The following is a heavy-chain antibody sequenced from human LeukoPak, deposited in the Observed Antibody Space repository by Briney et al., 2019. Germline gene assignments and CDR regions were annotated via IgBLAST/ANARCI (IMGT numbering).Heavy chain of an antibody. CDR3: ARERYYGSGSYLEIDY. J-gene: IGHJ4*02. CDR2: IYYSGST. D-gene: IGHD3-10*01. V-gene: IGHV4-59*01. Sequence: SETLSLTCTVSGGSISSYYWSWIRQPPGKGLEWIGYIYYSGSTNYNPSLKSRVTISIGTSKNQFSLKLSSVTAADTAVYYCARERYYGSGSYLEIDYWGQGTLVTVSS. CDR1: GGSISSYY.